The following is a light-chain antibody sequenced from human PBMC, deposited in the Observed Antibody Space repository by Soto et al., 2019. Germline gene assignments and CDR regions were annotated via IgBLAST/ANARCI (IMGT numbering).Light chain of an antibody. Sequence: QLVLTQPASVSGSPGQSITISCTGTSSDVGGYDFVSWYQQHPGKAPKLVIYEVNNRPSGVSNRFSGSKSGNTASLTISGLQAEDEADYYGSSYTSSDTGVFGTGTKVTVL. J-gene: IGLJ1*01. V-gene: IGLV2-14*01. CDR1: SSDVGGYDF. CDR2: EVN. CDR3: SSYTSSDTGV.